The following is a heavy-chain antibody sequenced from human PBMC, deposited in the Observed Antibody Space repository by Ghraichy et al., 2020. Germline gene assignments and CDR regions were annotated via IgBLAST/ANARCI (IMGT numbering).Heavy chain of an antibody. CDR2: IRSKAYGGTT. CDR1: GFTFGDYA. CDR3: TRDEGEWELLSGAFDI. D-gene: IGHD1-26*01. Sequence: GESLRLSCTASGFTFGDYAMSWFRQAPGKGLEWVGFIRSKAYGGTTEYAASVKGRFTISRDDSKSIAYLQMNSLKTEDTAVYYCTRDEGEWELLSGAFDIWGQGTMVTVSS. V-gene: IGHV3-49*03. J-gene: IGHJ3*02.